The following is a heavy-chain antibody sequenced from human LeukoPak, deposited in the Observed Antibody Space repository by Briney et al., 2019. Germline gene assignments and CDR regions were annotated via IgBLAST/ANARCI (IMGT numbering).Heavy chain of an antibody. CDR3: ATDGYYYGSGTYPNY. V-gene: IGHV1-2*02. Sequence: ASVTVSCKTSGYTFTSYYMHWVRQAPGQGLEWMGWINPNSGGTDYAQKFQGRVTMTRDTSISTAYMELGRLTSDDTAVYYCATDGYYYGSGTYPNYWGQGTLVTISS. CDR1: GYTFTSYY. D-gene: IGHD3-10*01. J-gene: IGHJ4*02. CDR2: INPNSGGT.